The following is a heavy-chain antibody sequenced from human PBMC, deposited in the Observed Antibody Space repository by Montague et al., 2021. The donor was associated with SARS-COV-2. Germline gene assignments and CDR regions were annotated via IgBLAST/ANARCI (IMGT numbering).Heavy chain of an antibody. CDR2: IYHSGSA. V-gene: IGHV4/OR15-8*01. CDR1: GGSISSINW. J-gene: IGHJ4*02. D-gene: IGHD6-19*01. CDR3: ARTGYSSGWHSFDY. Sequence: SETLSLTCVVSGGSISSINWWSWVRQPPGKGLEWIGEIYHSGSANYNPSLKSRVIISVDKSKNQVSLKLSSVTAADTAVYYCARTGYSSGWHSFDYWGQGTLVTVSS.